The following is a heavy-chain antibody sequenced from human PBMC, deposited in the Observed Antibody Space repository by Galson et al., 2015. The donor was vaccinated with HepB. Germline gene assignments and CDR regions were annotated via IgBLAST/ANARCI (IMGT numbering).Heavy chain of an antibody. CDR1: GFTFSSYS. J-gene: IGHJ2*01. V-gene: IGHV3-21*01. Sequence: SLRLSCAASGFTFSSYSMNWVRQAPGKGLEWVSSISSSSSYIYYADSVKGRFTISRDNAKNSLYLQMNSLRAEDTAVYYCARDTPEAVAGTDWYFDLWGRGTLVTVSS. CDR3: ARDTPEAVAGTDWYFDL. CDR2: ISSSSSYI. D-gene: IGHD6-19*01.